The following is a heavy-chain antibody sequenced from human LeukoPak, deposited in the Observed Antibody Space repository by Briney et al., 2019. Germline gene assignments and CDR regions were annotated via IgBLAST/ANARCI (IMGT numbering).Heavy chain of an antibody. CDR3: AKESVFGTYCGGDCYSEY. V-gene: IGHV3-23*01. J-gene: IGHJ4*02. CDR2: ISASGGST. CDR1: GFTFSSSA. D-gene: IGHD2-21*02. Sequence: GGSLRLSCAASGFTFSSSAMSWVRQVPGKGLEWVSGISASGGSTSYADSVRGRFTISRDNSKNTLYVQMNSLRDEDTAVYYCAKESVFGTYCGGDCYSEYWGQGTLVTVSS.